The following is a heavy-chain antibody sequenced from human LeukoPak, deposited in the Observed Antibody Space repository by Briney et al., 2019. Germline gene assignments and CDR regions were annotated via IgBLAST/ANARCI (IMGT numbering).Heavy chain of an antibody. D-gene: IGHD6-13*01. CDR2: IYHSGSS. CDR3: ARDAGYSSSWSLGGTDY. J-gene: IGHJ4*02. Sequence: SEALSLPFTVPGYSISRGYYWGWLRQPPGKGLEWIGNIYHSGSSYYNTLLKSPVTISVDTSKNQFSLKLSSVTAADTAVYYCARDAGYSSSWSLGGTDYWGQGTLVTVAS. CDR1: GYSISRGYY. V-gene: IGHV4-38-2*02.